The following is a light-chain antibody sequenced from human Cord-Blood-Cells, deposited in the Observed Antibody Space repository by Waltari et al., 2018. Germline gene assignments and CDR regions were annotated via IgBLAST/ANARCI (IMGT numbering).Light chain of an antibody. V-gene: IGLV1-40*01. CDR1: SSNIGAGHD. CDR2: GNS. CDR3: QSYDSSLSGSV. Sequence: QSVLTQPPSVSGAPGQRVTISCTGSSSNIGAGHDVHWYQQLPGTAPKLLIYGNSNRPSGVPDRFSDSKSGTSASLAFAGLKAEDEADYNGQSYDSSLSGSVFGGGTKLTVL. J-gene: IGLJ2*01.